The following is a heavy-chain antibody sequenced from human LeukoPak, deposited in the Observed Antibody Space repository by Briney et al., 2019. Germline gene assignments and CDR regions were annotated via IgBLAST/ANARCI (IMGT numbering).Heavy chain of an antibody. D-gene: IGHD1-7*01. J-gene: IGHJ4*02. CDR2: IYYSGST. Sequence: PSETLSLTCTVSGGSISSYYWSWIRLPPGKGLEWIGDIYYSGSTNYNPSLKSRVTISVDTSKNQFSLKLSSVTAADTAVYYCARSRGGQTTSWGQGTLVTVSS. CDR3: ARSRGGQTTS. CDR1: GGSISSYY. V-gene: IGHV4-59*12.